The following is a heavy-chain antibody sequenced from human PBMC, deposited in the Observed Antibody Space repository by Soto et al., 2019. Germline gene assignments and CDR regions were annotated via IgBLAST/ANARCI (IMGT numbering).Heavy chain of an antibody. D-gene: IGHD6-19*01. V-gene: IGHV3-30-3*01. J-gene: IGHJ4*02. CDR1: GFTFSSYA. CDR3: ARGEKFYGGWSFLPIDY. CDR2: ISYDGSNK. Sequence: GGSLRLSCAASGFTFSSYAMHWVRQAPGKGLEWVAVISYDGSNKYYADSVKGRFTISRDNSKNTLYLQMNSLRAEDTAVYYCARGEKFYGGWSFLPIDYWGQGTLVTVSS.